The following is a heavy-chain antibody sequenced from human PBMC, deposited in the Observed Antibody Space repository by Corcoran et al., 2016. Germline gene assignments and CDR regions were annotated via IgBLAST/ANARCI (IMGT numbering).Heavy chain of an antibody. J-gene: IGHJ2*01. CDR1: GDSLSSHY. CDR3: ARGVGARAYWYFDL. V-gene: IGHV4-59*11. Sequence: QVQLQESGPGLVKPSETLSLTCTVSGDSLSSHYWSWIRQPTGKGLQYIGYMYYSGSTNYNPSLTSRVTISVDTSKNQFSRKLSSVTATDTAVYYCARGVGARAYWYFDLWGRGTLVTVSS. D-gene: IGHD1-26*01. CDR2: MYYSGST.